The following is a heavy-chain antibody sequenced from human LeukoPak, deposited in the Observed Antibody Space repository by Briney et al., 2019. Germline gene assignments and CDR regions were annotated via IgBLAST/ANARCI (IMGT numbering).Heavy chain of an antibody. V-gene: IGHV3-48*04. CDR2: ISSSSSTI. Sequence: PGGSLRLSCAASGFTFTFFSMNWVRQAPGKGLEWVSYISSSSSTIYYTDSVKGRFTISRDNAKNSLYLQMNSLRAEDTAVYYCARRVGSSWYREIDYWGQGTLVTVSS. J-gene: IGHJ4*02. D-gene: IGHD6-13*01. CDR3: ARRVGSSWYREIDY. CDR1: GFTFTFFS.